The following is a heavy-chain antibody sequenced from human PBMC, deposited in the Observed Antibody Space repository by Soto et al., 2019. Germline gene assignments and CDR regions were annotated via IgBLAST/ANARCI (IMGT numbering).Heavy chain of an antibody. CDR3: ARDKITGLFDY. D-gene: IGHD2-8*02. J-gene: IGHJ4*02. Sequence: ADTLSLTCAVYGGSFSGYYWTWIRQPPGTGLEWIGEINHSGSTNYNPSLKSRVTISVDTSKNQFSLKLTSVPAADTAVYYCARDKITGLFDYWGQGTLVTVSS. CDR1: GGSFSGYY. V-gene: IGHV4-34*01. CDR2: INHSGST.